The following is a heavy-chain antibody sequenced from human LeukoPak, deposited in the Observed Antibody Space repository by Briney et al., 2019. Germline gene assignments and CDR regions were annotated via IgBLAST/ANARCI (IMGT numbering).Heavy chain of an antibody. Sequence: PGGSLRLSCAASGFTFSSYGMSWVRQAPGKGLEWVSAISGSGGSTYYADSVKGRFTISRDNAKNSLYLQMNSLRAEDTAVYYCARDCSSTSCYGSVDYWGQGTLVTVSS. V-gene: IGHV3-21*01. D-gene: IGHD2-2*01. CDR1: GFTFSSYG. J-gene: IGHJ4*02. CDR2: ISGSGGST. CDR3: ARDCSSTSCYGSVDY.